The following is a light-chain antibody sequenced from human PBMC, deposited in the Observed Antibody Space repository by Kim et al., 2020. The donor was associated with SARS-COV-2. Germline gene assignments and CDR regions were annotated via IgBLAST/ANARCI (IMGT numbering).Light chain of an antibody. J-gene: IGKJ2*01. Sequence: DIQMTQSPSTLSASVGDRVTITCRASQSISSWLAWYQQTPGKAPKLLIYDASSLESGVPSRFSGSGSGTEFTLTISSLHPDDFATYYCQQYNNYLYTWGQGNKLDI. CDR2: DAS. CDR3: QQYNNYLYT. V-gene: IGKV1-5*01. CDR1: QSISSW.